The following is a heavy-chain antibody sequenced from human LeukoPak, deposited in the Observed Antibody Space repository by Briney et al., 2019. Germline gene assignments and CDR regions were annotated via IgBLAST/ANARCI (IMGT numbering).Heavy chain of an antibody. CDR2: TSYSGST. J-gene: IGHJ4*02. CDR3: ARHPELYFFDY. CDR1: GGSISSYS. D-gene: IGHD3-10*01. Sequence: SETLSLTCTVSGGSISSYSWSWIRQPPGKGLEWIGYTSYSGSTNYNPSLKSRVTISADTSKNQVSLTLSSVTAADTAVYYCARHPELYFFDYWGQGTLVTVSS. V-gene: IGHV4-59*08.